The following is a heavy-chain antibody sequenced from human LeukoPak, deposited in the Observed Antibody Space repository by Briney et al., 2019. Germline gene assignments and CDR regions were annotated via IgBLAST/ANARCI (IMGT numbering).Heavy chain of an antibody. CDR3: ARAPILYYFDC. V-gene: IGHV4-59*08. CDR1: GGSISSYY. J-gene: IGHJ4*02. Sequence: PSETLSLTCTVSGGSISSYYWSWIRQPQGKELEWIGYIYSTVSTSYNPSLKSRVTISIDTSKNQFSPNLNSVTAADTAVYYCARAPILYYFDCWGQGTLVTVSS. CDR2: IYSTVST.